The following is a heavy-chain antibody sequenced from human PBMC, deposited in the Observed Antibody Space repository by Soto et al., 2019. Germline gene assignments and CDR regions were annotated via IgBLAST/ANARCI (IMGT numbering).Heavy chain of an antibody. J-gene: IGHJ5*02. D-gene: IGHD3-22*01. CDR3: ASIYDSSGYYYGNNWFDP. V-gene: IGHV4-31*11. Sequence: PSETLSLTCAVSGGSISSSNWWRWVRQHPGKGLEWIGYIYYSGSTYYNPSLKSRVTISVDTSKNQFSLELSSVTAADTAVYYCASIYDSSGYYYGNNWFDPWGQGTLVTVSS. CDR1: GGSISSSNW. CDR2: IYYSGST.